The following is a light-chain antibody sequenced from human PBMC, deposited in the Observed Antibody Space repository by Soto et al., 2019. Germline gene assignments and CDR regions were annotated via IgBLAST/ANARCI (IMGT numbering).Light chain of an antibody. Sequence: DIVMTQSPDSLAVSLGERATINCKSSETVLYTSSNKNFLAWYQQKPGQPPKLLIYSTSTRESGVPDRFSGSGSGTDFTLTISSLQAEDVAVYYCHQYYAAPWTFGQGTKVEIK. V-gene: IGKV4-1*01. CDR3: HQYYAAPWT. CDR2: STS. CDR1: ETVLYTSSNKNF. J-gene: IGKJ1*01.